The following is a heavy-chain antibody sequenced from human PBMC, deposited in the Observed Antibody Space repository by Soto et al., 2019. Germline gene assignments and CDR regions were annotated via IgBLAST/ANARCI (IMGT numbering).Heavy chain of an antibody. D-gene: IGHD3-16*01. CDR2: TSYDGSNN. CDR3: ARWGTTGGLDV. V-gene: IGHV3-33*05. J-gene: IGHJ4*02. Sequence: QVQLVESGGGVVQPGTSLRLSCVGSGFTFRSYVIHCVRKAPGKGLEWVALTSYDGSNNFYGDSVKCRFTISRHNSRNTVELQMDSLRFEETALYYCARWGTTGGLDVCGQGTLVSVSS. CDR1: GFTFRSYV.